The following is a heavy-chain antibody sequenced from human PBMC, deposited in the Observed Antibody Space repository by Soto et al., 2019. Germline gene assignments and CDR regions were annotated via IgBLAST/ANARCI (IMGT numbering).Heavy chain of an antibody. CDR1: GYTFTSYA. V-gene: IGHV1-3*01. CDR2: INAGNGNT. J-gene: IGHJ5*02. CDR3: ARDRDCSSTSCYVNWFDP. D-gene: IGHD2-2*01. Sequence: ASVKVSCKASGYTFTSYAMHWVRQAPGQRLEWMGWINAGNGNTKYSQKFQGRVTITRDTSASTAYMELSNLRSEDTAVYYCARDRDCSSTSCYVNWFDPWGQGTLVTVSS.